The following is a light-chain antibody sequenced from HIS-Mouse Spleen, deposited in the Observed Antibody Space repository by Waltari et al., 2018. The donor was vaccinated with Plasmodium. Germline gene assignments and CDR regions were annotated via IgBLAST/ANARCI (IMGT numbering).Light chain of an antibody. CDR2: GAS. V-gene: IGKV3-15*01. CDR3: QQYNNWPPYT. Sequence: EIVMTQSPATLSVSPGERATLSCRASQSFSSNLAWYQQKPGQAPRLLIYGASTMATGIPARFSGSGSGTEFTLTISSMQSEDFAVYYCQQYNNWPPYTFGQGTKLEIK. J-gene: IGKJ2*01. CDR1: QSFSSN.